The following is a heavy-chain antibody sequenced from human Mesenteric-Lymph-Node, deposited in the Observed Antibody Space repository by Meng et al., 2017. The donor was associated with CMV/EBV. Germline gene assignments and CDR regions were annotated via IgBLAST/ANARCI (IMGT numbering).Heavy chain of an antibody. J-gene: IGHJ4*02. CDR2: INHSGST. Sequence: QWGAGFLKLSETVSVTCSVYGGSFSGYYWNWIRQSPEKRLEWIGEINHSGSTTYNPSFTSRIIISVDTSTNQISLNMSSVTAADTAVYYCARGSSYDILTGYFDYWGQGALVTVSS. D-gene: IGHD3-9*01. CDR1: GGSFSGYY. V-gene: IGHV4-34*01. CDR3: ARGSSYDILTGYFDY.